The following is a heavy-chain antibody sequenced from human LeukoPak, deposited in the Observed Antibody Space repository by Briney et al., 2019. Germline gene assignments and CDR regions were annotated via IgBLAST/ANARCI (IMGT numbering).Heavy chain of an antibody. CDR3: ARRPPPRFLSAFDI. V-gene: IGHV4-39*01. Sequence: SQTLSLTCTVSGGSISSSSYYWGWIRQPPGKGLEWIGSIYYSGSTYYNPSLKSRVTISVDTSKNQFSLKLSSVTAADTAVYYCARRPPPRFLSAFDIWGQGTMVTVSS. CDR2: IYYSGST. CDR1: GGSISSSSYY. J-gene: IGHJ3*02. D-gene: IGHD3-3*01.